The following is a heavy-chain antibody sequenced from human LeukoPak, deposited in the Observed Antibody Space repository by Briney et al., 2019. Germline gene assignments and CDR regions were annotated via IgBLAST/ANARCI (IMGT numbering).Heavy chain of an antibody. D-gene: IGHD3-10*02. V-gene: IGHV3-48*03. CDR1: GFTFSSYE. CDR3: AELGITMIGGV. Sequence: GGSLRLSCAASGFTFSSYEMNWVRQAPGKGLDGGSYISSSGRTIYYAVSVKGRFTISRDNAKNSLYLQMNSLRAEDTAVYYCAELGITMIGGVWGKGTTVTISS. CDR2: ISSSGRTI. J-gene: IGHJ6*04.